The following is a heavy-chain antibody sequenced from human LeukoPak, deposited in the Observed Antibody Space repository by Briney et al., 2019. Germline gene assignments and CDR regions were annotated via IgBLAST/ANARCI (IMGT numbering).Heavy chain of an antibody. CDR2: ISGSGSST. V-gene: IGHV3-23*01. CDR3: AKAPGTTGTTWGYFDY. CDR1: GFTFSSYA. J-gene: IGHJ4*02. D-gene: IGHD1-1*01. Sequence: GGSLRLSCAASGFTFSSYAMSWVRQAPGKGLEWVSPISGSGSSTYYADSVKGRFTISRDNSKNTLYLQMNSLRAEDTAVYYCAKAPGTTGTTWGYFDYWGQGTLVTVSS.